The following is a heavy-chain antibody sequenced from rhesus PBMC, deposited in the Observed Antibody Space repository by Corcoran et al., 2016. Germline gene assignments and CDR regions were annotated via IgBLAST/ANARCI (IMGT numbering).Heavy chain of an antibody. CDR1: GASLSSYW. CDR3: ARSGYGSGGVY. Sequence: QVQLQASGPGLVQPSETLSLTCAVSGASLSSYWWSWILQPPGKGLEWSGEFNGNSGNSYYNPSLKSRVTISKDAAKNQFSLKLSAVTAADTAVYYCARSGYGSGGVYWGQGVMVTVSS. D-gene: IGHD4-4*01. V-gene: IGHV4-80*01. J-gene: IGHJ4*01. CDR2: FNGNSGNS.